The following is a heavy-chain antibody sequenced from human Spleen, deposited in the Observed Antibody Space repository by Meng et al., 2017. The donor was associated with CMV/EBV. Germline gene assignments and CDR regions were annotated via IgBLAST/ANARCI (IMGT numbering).Heavy chain of an antibody. CDR2: ISVHNGNT. J-gene: IGHJ6*02. Sequence: ASVKVSCKASGYTFSSYGISWVRQAPGQGLEWMGWISVHNGNTNHAQKVQGRVSMSTDTSTSTAYMELRSLRPDDTAVYYCAVTVGATKSYYYYYGMDVWGQGTTVTVSS. CDR3: AVTVGATKSYYYYYGMDV. D-gene: IGHD1-26*01. CDR1: GYTFSSYG. V-gene: IGHV1-18*01.